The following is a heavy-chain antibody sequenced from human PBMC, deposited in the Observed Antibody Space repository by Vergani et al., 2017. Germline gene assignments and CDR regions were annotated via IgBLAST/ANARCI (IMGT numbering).Heavy chain of an antibody. CDR2: ISYDGSNK. Sequence: QVQLVESGGGVVQPGRSLRLSCAASGFTFSSYGMHWVRQAPGKGLEWVAVISYDGSNKYYADSVKGRFTISRDNSKNTLYLQMSSLRPEDTAVYYCAKRRQTGYSSSWPYYWGQGTLVTVSS. J-gene: IGHJ4*02. V-gene: IGHV3-30*18. CDR1: GFTFSSYG. CDR3: AKRRQTGYSSSWPYY. D-gene: IGHD6-13*01.